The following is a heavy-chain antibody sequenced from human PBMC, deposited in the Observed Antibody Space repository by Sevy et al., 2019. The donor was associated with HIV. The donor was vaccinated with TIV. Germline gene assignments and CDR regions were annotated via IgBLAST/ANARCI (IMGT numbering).Heavy chain of an antibody. CDR1: GFTFSSYT. J-gene: IGHJ5*02. V-gene: IGHV3-21*01. Sequence: GGSLRLSCAASGFTFSSYTLNWVRQAPGKGLEWVSSISHDTTYIYYTDSVKGRFIISRDNAKNSLYLQMNSLRAEDTAVYYCARGTITTFHNWFDPWGQGTLVTVSS. D-gene: IGHD3-10*02. CDR3: ARGTITTFHNWFDP. CDR2: ISHDTTYI.